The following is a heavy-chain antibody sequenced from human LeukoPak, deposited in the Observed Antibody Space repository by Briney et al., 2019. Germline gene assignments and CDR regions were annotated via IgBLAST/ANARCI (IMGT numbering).Heavy chain of an antibody. CDR1: RFTFSNYA. V-gene: IGHV3-23*01. CDR3: AKRSSTPDFSGYYRPLDI. D-gene: IGHD3-22*01. Sequence: GGSLRLSCAASRFTFSNYAMSWVRQAPGKGLEWVSSISSSGDFTYYADSVKGRFTISRDNSKDTLYLQMNSLRAEDTALYYCAKRSSTPDFSGYYRPLDIWGQGTMVTVSS. J-gene: IGHJ3*02. CDR2: ISSSGDFT.